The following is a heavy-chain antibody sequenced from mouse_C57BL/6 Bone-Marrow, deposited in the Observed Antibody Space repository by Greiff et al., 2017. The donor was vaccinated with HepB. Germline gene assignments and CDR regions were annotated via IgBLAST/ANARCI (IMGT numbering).Heavy chain of an antibody. CDR2: ISNGGNTI. CDR1: GFTFSSFR. Sequence: EVKLVESGGGLVQPGGSRKLSCAASGFTFSSFRMHWVRQAPEKGLERVAFISNGGNTIYYADTLKGRFTVSRDNPRNTLFLQMTSLRSEDTAIYYCGRGDYWGQGTTLTVSS. CDR3: GRGDY. J-gene: IGHJ2*01. V-gene: IGHV5-17*02.